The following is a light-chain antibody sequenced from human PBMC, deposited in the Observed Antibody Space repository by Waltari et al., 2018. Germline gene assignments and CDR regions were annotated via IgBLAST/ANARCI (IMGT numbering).Light chain of an antibody. CDR3: SSYTTSSAPGV. CDR2: EVS. J-gene: IGLJ1*01. V-gene: IGLV2-14*01. CDR1: DSDVGAYDF. Sequence: QSALTQPASVSGSPGQSITISCSGTDSDVGAYDFVSWYQQHPGKAPHLIIYEVSNRPSGISNRFSASKSGNTASLTISGLQAEDEAGYCCSSYTTSSAPGVFGTGTRVTVL.